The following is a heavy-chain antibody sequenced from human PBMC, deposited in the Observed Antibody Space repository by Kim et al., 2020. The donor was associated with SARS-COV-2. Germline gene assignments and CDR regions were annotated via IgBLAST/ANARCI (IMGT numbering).Heavy chain of an antibody. V-gene: IGHV3-20*01. CDR2: T. D-gene: IGHD4-4*01. CDR3: ARGDYNDAFDI. J-gene: IGHJ3*02. Sequence: TGYADAVKGPFTISRENAKNSLYLQMNSLRAEDTALYHCARGDYNDAFDIWGQGTMVTVSS.